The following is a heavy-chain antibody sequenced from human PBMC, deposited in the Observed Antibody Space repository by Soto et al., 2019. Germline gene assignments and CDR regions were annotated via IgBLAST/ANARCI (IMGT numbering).Heavy chain of an antibody. CDR3: AAVVPAAMRKLQYYYYMDV. D-gene: IGHD2-2*01. J-gene: IGHJ6*03. CDR1: GGSICSSSYY. CDR2: IYYRGST. V-gene: IGHV4-39*01. Sequence: PSKPLSLPCTFSGGSICSSSYYRGWIRQPQGQGLEWIRRIYYRGSTYYNTSLKSRVTINVDTSKNQFSLKLSSVTAADTAVYYCAAVVPAAMRKLQYYYYMDVRGKGTTITASS.